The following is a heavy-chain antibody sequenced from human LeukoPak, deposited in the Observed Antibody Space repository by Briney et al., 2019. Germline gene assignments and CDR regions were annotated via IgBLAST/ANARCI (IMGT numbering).Heavy chain of an antibody. V-gene: IGHV3-48*03. J-gene: IGHJ6*04. CDR1: GFTFSSYE. Sequence: GGSLRLSCATSGFTFSSYEMNWVRQAPGKGLEWVSYICSGGSTIYYADSVKGRFTISRDNAKNSLYLQMNSLRAEDTAVYYCAREWKQWLAPSYYYYGMDVWGKGTTVTVSS. CDR2: ICSGGSTI. D-gene: IGHD6-19*01. CDR3: AREWKQWLAPSYYYYGMDV.